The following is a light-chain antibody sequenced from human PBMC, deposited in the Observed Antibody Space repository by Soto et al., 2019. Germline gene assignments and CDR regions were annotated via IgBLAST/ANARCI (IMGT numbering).Light chain of an antibody. J-gene: IGKJ1*01. CDR2: SAS. V-gene: IGKV1-27*01. Sequence: DIQLTQSPSSLSASVGDRVTITCRVSNLLIYSASNLQSGVPSRFSGSGSGTDFTLTISSLQPEDVATYYGQRTYNAPPWTFGQGTKVEIK. CDR3: QRTYNAPPWT.